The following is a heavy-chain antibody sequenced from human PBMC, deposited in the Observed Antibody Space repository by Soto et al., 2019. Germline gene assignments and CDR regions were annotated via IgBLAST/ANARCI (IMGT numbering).Heavy chain of an antibody. CDR1: GGSISSGDYY. CDR3: ARAVLNYDFWSGYPPPSGGFDY. V-gene: IGHV4-30-4*01. D-gene: IGHD3-3*01. CDR2: IYYSGST. J-gene: IGHJ4*02. Sequence: KPSETLSLTCTVSGGSISSGDYYWSWIRQPPGKGLEWIGYIYYSGSTYYNPSLKSRVTISVDTSKNQFSLKLSSVTAADTAVYYCARAVLNYDFWSGYPPPSGGFDYWGQGTLVTVSS.